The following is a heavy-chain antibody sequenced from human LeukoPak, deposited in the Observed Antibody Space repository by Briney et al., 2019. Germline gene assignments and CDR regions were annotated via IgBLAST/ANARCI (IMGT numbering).Heavy chain of an antibody. V-gene: IGHV4-59*01. J-gene: IGHJ5*02. Sequence: SETLSLTCTVSGGSISSYYWSWIRQPPGKGLEWIGYIYYSGSTNYNPSLKSRVTISVDTSKNQFSLKLSSVTAADTAVYYCARLRPPQDHYYDSSGYYLNWFDPWGLGTLVTVSS. CDR3: ARLRPPQDHYYDSSGYYLNWFDP. D-gene: IGHD3-22*01. CDR2: IYYSGST. CDR1: GGSISSYY.